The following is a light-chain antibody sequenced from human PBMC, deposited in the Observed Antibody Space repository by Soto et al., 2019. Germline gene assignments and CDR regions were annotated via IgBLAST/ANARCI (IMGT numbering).Light chain of an antibody. CDR2: GAS. CDR1: HSVSSSY. Sequence: EIVLSQSPGTLSLSPGERATLSCRASHSVSSSYLAWYQQKPGQAPRLLIYGASSRATGIPDRFSGSGSGTDFTLTTSRLEPEDFAVYYCQQYGSSPDTFGQGTKLEIK. CDR3: QQYGSSPDT. J-gene: IGKJ2*01. V-gene: IGKV3-20*01.